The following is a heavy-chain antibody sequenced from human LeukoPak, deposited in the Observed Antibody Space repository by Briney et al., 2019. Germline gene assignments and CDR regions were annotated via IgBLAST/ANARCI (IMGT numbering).Heavy chain of an antibody. CDR1: GFTFSSYA. J-gene: IGHJ4*02. CDR3: AKGDVLPSYPTFDY. Sequence: GGSLRLSCAASGFTFSSYALSWVRQAPGKGLEWVSVISASRGSTYYADSVKGRFTISRDTSKDTVYLQMHSLRAEDTAVYYCAKGDVLPSYPTFDYWGQGTLVTVSS. V-gene: IGHV3-23*01. CDR2: ISASRGST. D-gene: IGHD3-9*01.